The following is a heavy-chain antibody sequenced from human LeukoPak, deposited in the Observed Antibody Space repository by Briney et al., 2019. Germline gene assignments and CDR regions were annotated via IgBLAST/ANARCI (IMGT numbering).Heavy chain of an antibody. CDR3: ARGGTVTNFGY. J-gene: IGHJ4*02. CDR1: GGSINNYY. V-gene: IGHV4-59*01. D-gene: IGHD4-17*01. CDR2: VYHTGST. Sequence: SETLSLTCTVSGGSINNYYWSWIRQPPGKGLEWIGYVYHTGSTNYNSSLKSRVTISLDTSKNQFSLKLNSVTAADTAVYYCARGGTVTNFGYWGQGTLVTVSS.